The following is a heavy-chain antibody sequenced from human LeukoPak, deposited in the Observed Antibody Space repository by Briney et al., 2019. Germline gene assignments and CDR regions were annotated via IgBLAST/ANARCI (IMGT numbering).Heavy chain of an antibody. Sequence: GGSLRLSCEASGFSFTSYAMMWVRQAPGKGLEWGSMIYAGGGTYYADSVKGRFTISRDNSKYTVDLQMNSLRAEDTAVYYCARDRGTLVRGVTDFDYWGQGTLVTVSS. V-gene: IGHV3-66*01. CDR1: GFSFTSYA. J-gene: IGHJ4*02. CDR3: ARDRGTLVRGVTDFDY. CDR2: IYAGGGT. D-gene: IGHD3-10*01.